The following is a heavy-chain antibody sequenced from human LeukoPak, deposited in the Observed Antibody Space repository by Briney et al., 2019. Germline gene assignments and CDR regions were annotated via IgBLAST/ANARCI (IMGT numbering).Heavy chain of an antibody. D-gene: IGHD3-16*02. V-gene: IGHV1-8*02. CDR1: GYTFTHHY. Sequence: ASVKVSCEASGYTFTHHYIHWVRQATGQGLEWMGWMNPNSGNTGYAQKFQGRVTMTRNTSISTAYMELSSLRSEDTAVYYCARSPRGIDYVWGSYRYYYYGMDVWGQGTTVTVSS. CDR2: MNPNSGNT. CDR3: ARSPRGIDYVWGSYRYYYYGMDV. J-gene: IGHJ6*02.